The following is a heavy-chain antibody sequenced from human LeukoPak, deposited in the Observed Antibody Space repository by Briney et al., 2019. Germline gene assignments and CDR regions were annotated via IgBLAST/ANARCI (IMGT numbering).Heavy chain of an antibody. Sequence: PGRSLRLSCAASGFTFSNYAIHWVRQAPGKGLDWVAAVSFDGSKKYYADSVKGRFTISRDNSKNTLYLQMNTLRPDDTAVYYCTRARRGPFDYWGQGTLVTVSS. CDR3: TRARRGPFDY. CDR2: VSFDGSKK. V-gene: IGHV3-30-3*01. J-gene: IGHJ4*01. CDR1: GFTFSNYA.